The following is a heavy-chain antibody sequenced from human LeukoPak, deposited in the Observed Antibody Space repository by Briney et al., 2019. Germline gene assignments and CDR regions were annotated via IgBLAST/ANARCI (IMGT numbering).Heavy chain of an antibody. CDR2: ISSSGSTI. Sequence: GGSLRLSCAASGFTSSSYEMNWVRQAPGKGLEWVSYISSSGSTIYYADSVKGRFTISRDNAKNSLYLQMNSLRAEDTAVYYCARRWLRRGIDYWGQGTLVTVSS. CDR3: ARRWLRRGIDY. D-gene: IGHD5-12*01. CDR1: GFTSSSYE. V-gene: IGHV3-48*03. J-gene: IGHJ4*02.